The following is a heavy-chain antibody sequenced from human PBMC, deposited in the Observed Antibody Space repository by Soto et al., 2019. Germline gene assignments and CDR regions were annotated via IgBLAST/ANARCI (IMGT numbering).Heavy chain of an antibody. CDR3: ARYSTYYDILHGSLAALDY. V-gene: IGHV4-31*03. D-gene: IGHD3-9*01. CDR1: GGSISSGGYY. J-gene: IGHJ4*02. CDR2: IYYSGST. Sequence: KSSETLSLTCTVSGGSISSGGYYWSWIRQHPGKGLEWIGYIYYSGSTYHNPSLKSRVTISVDTSKNQFSLKLSSVTAADTAVYYCARYSTYYDILHGSLAALDYWGQGTLVTVSS.